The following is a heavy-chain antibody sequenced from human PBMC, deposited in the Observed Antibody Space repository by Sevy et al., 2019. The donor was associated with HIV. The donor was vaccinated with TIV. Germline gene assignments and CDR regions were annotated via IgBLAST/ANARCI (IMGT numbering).Heavy chain of an antibody. Sequence: GGSLRLSCAASGFTFSDYYMSWVRQAPGKGLEWVAYISSSGSPIYYADSVKGRFPISRDNAKNSVYLQMNSLRAEDTAMYYCARVISSQAGYFKHWGQGTLVTVSS. CDR2: ISSSGSPI. D-gene: IGHD6-13*01. CDR3: ARVISSQAGYFKH. V-gene: IGHV3-11*01. J-gene: IGHJ1*01. CDR1: GFTFSDYY.